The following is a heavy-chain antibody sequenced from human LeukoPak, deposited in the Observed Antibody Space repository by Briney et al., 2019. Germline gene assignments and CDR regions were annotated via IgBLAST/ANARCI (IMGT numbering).Heavy chain of an antibody. CDR1: GFTFSSYD. CDR3: ATSYDMGWLIGY. Sequence: GGSLRLSCAASGFTFSSYDMHWVRQATGKGLEWVSAIGTAGDTYYPGSVKGRFTISRDNGKSSLYLQMNSLRAEDTALYYCATSYDMGWLIGYWGQGTLVTVSS. J-gene: IGHJ4*02. V-gene: IGHV3-13*01. D-gene: IGHD3/OR15-3a*01. CDR2: IGTAGDT.